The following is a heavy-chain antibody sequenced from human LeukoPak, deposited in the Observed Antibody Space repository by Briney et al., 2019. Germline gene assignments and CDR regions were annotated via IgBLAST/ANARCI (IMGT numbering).Heavy chain of an antibody. Sequence: SETLSLTCTVSGGSISSSSYYWGWIRQPPGKGLEWIGSIYYSGSTYYNPSLKSRVTISVDTSKNQFSLKLSSVTAADTAVYYCATHQKESSSGRTSFFDYWGQGTLVTVSS. CDR3: ATHQKESSSGRTSFFDY. CDR2: IYYSGST. D-gene: IGHD6-6*01. CDR1: GGSISSSSYY. V-gene: IGHV4-39*01. J-gene: IGHJ4*02.